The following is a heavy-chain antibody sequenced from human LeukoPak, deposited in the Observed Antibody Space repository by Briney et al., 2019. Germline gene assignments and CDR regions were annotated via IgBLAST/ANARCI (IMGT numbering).Heavy chain of an antibody. CDR2: IYYSGST. V-gene: IGHV4-59*11. Sequence: PETLSLTCTVSGGSLSTHYWSWIRQPPGKGLEWIGYIYYSGSTNYNPSLKSRVTISVDTSKNQFSLKLSSVTAADTAVYYCARGVDTSYYYYMDVWGKGTAVAVSS. J-gene: IGHJ6*03. CDR3: ARGVDTSYYYYMDV. CDR1: GGSLSTHY. D-gene: IGHD5-18*01.